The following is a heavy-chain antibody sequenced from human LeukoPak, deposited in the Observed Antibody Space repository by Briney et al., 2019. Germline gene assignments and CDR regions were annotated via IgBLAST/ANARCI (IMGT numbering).Heavy chain of an antibody. CDR2: IKQDGSEK. CDR1: GFTFSSYW. D-gene: IGHD6-19*01. CDR3: ARDVDSSGWTYYYYYMDV. Sequence: GGSLRLSCAASGFTFSSYWMSWVRQAPGKGLEWVANIKQDGSEKYYVDSVKGRFTISRDNAKNSLYLQMNSLRAEDTAVYYCARDVDSSGWTYYYYYMDVWGKGTTVTVSS. J-gene: IGHJ6*03. V-gene: IGHV3-7*01.